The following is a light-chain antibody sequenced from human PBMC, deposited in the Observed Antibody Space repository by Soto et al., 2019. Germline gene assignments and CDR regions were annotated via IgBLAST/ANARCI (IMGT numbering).Light chain of an antibody. CDR1: QSISNS. V-gene: IGKV1-27*01. J-gene: IGKJ1*01. CDR3: QHYNSDPKT. CDR2: AAS. Sequence: DIQITHSPSSLAASVVDRVTITYLASQSISNSLAWYQQKPGKVPKLLIYAASTLQSGVPSRFSGSGSGTDFTLTISSLQPEDVATYYCQHYNSDPKTFGPGTKVDIK.